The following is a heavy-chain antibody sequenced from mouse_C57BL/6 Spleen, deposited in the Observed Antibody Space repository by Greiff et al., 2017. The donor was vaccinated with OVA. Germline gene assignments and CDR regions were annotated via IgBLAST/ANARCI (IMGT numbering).Heavy chain of an antibody. D-gene: IGHD2-1*01. CDR1: GYTFTSYW. J-gene: IGHJ2*01. CDR2: IDPSDSYT. V-gene: IGHV1-69*01. Sequence: QVQLQQPGAELVMPGASVKLSCKASGYTFTSYWMHWVKQRPGQGLEWIGEIDPSDSYTNYNQKFKGKSTLTVDKSSSTAYMQLSSLTSEDSAVYYCARFGVTSSFDYWGQGTTLTVSS. CDR3: ARFGVTSSFDY.